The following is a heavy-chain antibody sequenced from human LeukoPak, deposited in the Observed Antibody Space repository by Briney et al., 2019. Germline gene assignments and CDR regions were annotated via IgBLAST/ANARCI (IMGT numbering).Heavy chain of an antibody. V-gene: IGHV4-59*11. CDR3: AREQYLAYDVFGF. CDR1: GGSITGHY. D-gene: IGHD4-11*01. Sequence: SETLSLTCTVSGGSITGHYWSWIRQPPGRGLEWIGYVHFSGTTSFNPSLKSRVTISVDTSKNQFSLRLSSVTAADTAVYYCAREQYLAYDVFGFWGQGTMVTVSS. CDR2: VHFSGTT. J-gene: IGHJ3*01.